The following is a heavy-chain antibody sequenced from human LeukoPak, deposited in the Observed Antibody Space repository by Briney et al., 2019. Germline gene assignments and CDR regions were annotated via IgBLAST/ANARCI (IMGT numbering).Heavy chain of an antibody. CDR3: ARHAYGDYLFDY. D-gene: IGHD4-17*01. CDR1: GFTFSNYW. J-gene: IGHJ4*02. V-gene: IGHV3-7*05. Sequence: GGSLRLSCAASGFTFSNYWMSWVRQAPGKGLEWVANIKEDGSEKYYVDSVKGRFTISRDNAKNSLYLQMNSLRAEDTAVYYCARHAYGDYLFDYWGQGTLVTVLS. CDR2: IKEDGSEK.